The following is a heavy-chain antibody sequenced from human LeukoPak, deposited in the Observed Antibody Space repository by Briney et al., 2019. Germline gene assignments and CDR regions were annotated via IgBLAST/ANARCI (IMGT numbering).Heavy chain of an antibody. Sequence: GGSLRLSCSASGCSFSNYAMHWVRQAPGKGLEYVSAISSNGGSTYYADSVKARFTISRDNSKNTLYLQVSSLRAEDTAVYYCVKDIHYYGSGNYYNGYFDYWGQGTLVTVSS. J-gene: IGHJ4*02. V-gene: IGHV3-64D*06. CDR1: GCSFSNYA. CDR2: ISSNGGST. CDR3: VKDIHYYGSGNYYNGYFDY. D-gene: IGHD3-10*01.